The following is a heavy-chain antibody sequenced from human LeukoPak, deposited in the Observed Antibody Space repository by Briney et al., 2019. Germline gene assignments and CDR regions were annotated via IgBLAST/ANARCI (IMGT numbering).Heavy chain of an antibody. V-gene: IGHV3-21*01. D-gene: IGHD3-16*01. J-gene: IGHJ4*02. Sequence: GGSLRLSCAASGFTFSSYTMNWVRQAPGKGLEWVSSISSSSSYIYYADSVKGRFTISRDNAKNSLYLQMNSLRAEDTAVYYCARLKVDPAVPYYVYWGQGTLVTVSS. CDR3: ARLKVDPAVPYYVY. CDR1: GFTFSSYT. CDR2: ISSSSSYI.